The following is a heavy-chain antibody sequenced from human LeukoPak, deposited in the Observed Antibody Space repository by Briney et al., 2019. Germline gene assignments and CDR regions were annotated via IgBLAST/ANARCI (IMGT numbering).Heavy chain of an antibody. D-gene: IGHD3-3*01. CDR3: ARMEYYFDH. CDR1: GGSISSHY. J-gene: IGHJ4*02. V-gene: IGHV4-59*11. Sequence: SETLSLTCAVSGGSISSHYWSWIRQPPGKGLEWIGYIYYSGSSNYNPSLKSRVTMSVDMSKKEFSLRVSSVTAADTAVYYCARMEYYFDHWGQGTLVTVSS. CDR2: IYYSGSS.